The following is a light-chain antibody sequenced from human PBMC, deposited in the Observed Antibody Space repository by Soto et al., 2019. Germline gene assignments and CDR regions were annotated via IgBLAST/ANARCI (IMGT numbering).Light chain of an antibody. J-gene: IGKJ1*01. CDR1: QSVSSSS. Sequence: DIVLTQSPGTLSLSPGDRATLSCRASQSVSSSSLAWYQQKRGQAPRLLIHGASNRATGIPDRFSGSGSGTDFTLTISRLEPEDFAVYYCQQYGGSPRTFGQGTKVEVK. CDR3: QQYGGSPRT. V-gene: IGKV3-20*01. CDR2: GAS.